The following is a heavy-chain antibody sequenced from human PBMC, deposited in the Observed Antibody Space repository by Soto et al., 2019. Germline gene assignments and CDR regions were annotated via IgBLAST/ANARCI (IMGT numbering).Heavy chain of an antibody. J-gene: IGHJ5*02. D-gene: IGHD1-7*01. CDR3: ASYKAWNYGFEGDWFDP. V-gene: IGHV4-59*01. CDR1: GGSISSYY. CDR2: IYYSGST. Sequence: SETLSLTCTVSGGSISSYYWSWIRQPPGKGLEWIGYIYYSGSTNYNPSLKSRVTISVDTSKNQFSLKLSSVTAADTAVYYCASYKAWNYGFEGDWFDPWGQGTLVTVSS.